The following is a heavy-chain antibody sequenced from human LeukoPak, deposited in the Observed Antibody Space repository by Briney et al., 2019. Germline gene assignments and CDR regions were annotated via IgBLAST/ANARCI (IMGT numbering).Heavy chain of an antibody. CDR2: IRGDGSVK. J-gene: IGHJ3*02. Sequence: GESLRLSCEASGFMFSKYWMTWVRQAPGKGLEWVANIRGDGSVKYLLDSVKGRFSISRDNAKNSLSLEMNNLRAEDTAVHYCSRDANYYDSSRHYFDAFDIWGRGTMVTVSS. CDR1: GFMFSKYW. V-gene: IGHV3-7*01. D-gene: IGHD3-22*01. CDR3: SRDANYYDSSRHYFDAFDI.